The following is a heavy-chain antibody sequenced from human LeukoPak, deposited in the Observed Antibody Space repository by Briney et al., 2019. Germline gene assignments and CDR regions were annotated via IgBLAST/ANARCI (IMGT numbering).Heavy chain of an antibody. CDR3: ARDAVGWFDP. V-gene: IGHV4-59*01. Sequence: PSDTLSLTCTVSGGSISSYNLSWIRKPPGKGLEWIGYIYYSGSTNYNPSLKSRVTISVDTSKNQFSLKLSSVTAADTAVYYCARDAVGWFDPWGQGTLVTVSS. CDR2: IYYSGST. D-gene: IGHD1-26*01. CDR1: GGSISSYN. J-gene: IGHJ5*02.